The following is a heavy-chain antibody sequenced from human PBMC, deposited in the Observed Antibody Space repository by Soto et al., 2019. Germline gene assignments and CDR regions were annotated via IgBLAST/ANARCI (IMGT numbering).Heavy chain of an antibody. J-gene: IGHJ4*02. CDR3: AREQNSDSLLDY. D-gene: IGHD2-15*01. V-gene: IGHV4-31*03. CDR2: IDYSGST. Sequence: QVQLQESGPGLVKPSQTLSLTCTVSGGSISSGGYDWSWIRQHPGKGLEWIGYIDYSGSTFYNPSLKSRVTISVDTSKNQFSLRLTSVTAADTAVYYCAREQNSDSLLDYWGQGTLVTVSS. CDR1: GGSISSGGYD.